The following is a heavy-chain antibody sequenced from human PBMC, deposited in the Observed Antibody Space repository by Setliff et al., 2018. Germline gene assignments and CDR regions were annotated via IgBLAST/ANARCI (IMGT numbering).Heavy chain of an antibody. CDR3: ARGVAAAGPFDY. Sequence: TLSLTCGVYGGSFSGYYWGWIRQPPGKGLEWIGSIYHSGSTYYSPSLKSRVTISVDTSKNQFSLKLSSVAAADTAVYYCARGVAAAGPFDYWGQGTLVTVSS. CDR2: IYHSGST. J-gene: IGHJ4*02. V-gene: IGHV4-34*01. D-gene: IGHD6-13*01. CDR1: GGSFSGYY.